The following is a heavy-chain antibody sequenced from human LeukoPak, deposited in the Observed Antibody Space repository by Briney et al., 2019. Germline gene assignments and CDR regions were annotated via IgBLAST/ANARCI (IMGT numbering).Heavy chain of an antibody. Sequence: SETLSLTCTVSGGSISSSSYYWGWIRQPPGKGLEWIGSIYYSGSTYYNPSLKSRVTISVDTSKNRFSLKLSSVTAADTAVYYCAREKSVVTVFDYWGQGALVTVSS. D-gene: IGHD3-22*01. CDR1: GGSISSSSYY. J-gene: IGHJ4*02. CDR3: AREKSVVTVFDY. CDR2: IYYSGST. V-gene: IGHV4-39*02.